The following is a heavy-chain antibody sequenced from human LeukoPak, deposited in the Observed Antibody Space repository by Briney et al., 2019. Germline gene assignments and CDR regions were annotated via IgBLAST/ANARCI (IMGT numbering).Heavy chain of an antibody. CDR1: GFTFSSYA. D-gene: IGHD2-21*02. V-gene: IGHV3-23*01. J-gene: IGHJ4*02. CDR2: ISGSGGST. CDR3: AKGTVRIVVVTADY. Sequence: PGGSLRLSCAASGFTFSSYAMRWVRQAPGKGVEWVSAISGSGGSTYYADSVKGRFTICRDNDKNRVYLQMNSLRAEDTAVYYCAKGTVRIVVVTADYWGQGTLVTVSS.